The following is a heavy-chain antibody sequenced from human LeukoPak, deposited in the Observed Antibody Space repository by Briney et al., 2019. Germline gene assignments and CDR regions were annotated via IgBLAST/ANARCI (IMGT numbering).Heavy chain of an antibody. CDR1: GFTFSSYA. CDR2: ISYDGSNK. V-gene: IGHV3-30-3*01. J-gene: IGHJ4*02. CDR3: ARETSGHPDY. D-gene: IGHD5-12*01. Sequence: PGRSLRLSCAASGFTFSSYAMHWVRQAPGKGLEWVAVISYDGSNKYYADSVKGRFTISRDNSKNTLYLQMNSLRAEDTAVYYCARETSGHPDYWGQGTLVTVSS.